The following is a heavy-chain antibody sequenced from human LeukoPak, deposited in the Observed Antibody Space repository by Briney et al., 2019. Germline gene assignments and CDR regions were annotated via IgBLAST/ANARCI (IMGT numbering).Heavy chain of an antibody. CDR3: AKTGLFYHGSGSYSLYYMDV. CDR1: GFTFSSYA. J-gene: IGHJ6*03. CDR2: ISNNGRNK. V-gene: IGHV3-30-3*02. Sequence: PGRSLRLSCAASGFTFSSYAIHWVRQAPGKGLEWVAYISNNGRNKDYADSVKGRFTISRDNSKNTLYLQVNSLRPEDTAVYYCAKTGLFYHGSGSYSLYYMDVWGKGTTVTVSS. D-gene: IGHD3-10*01.